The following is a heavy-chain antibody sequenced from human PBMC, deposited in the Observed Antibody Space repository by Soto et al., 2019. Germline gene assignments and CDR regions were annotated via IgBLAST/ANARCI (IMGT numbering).Heavy chain of an antibody. J-gene: IGHJ6*02. V-gene: IGHV1-69*13. CDR2: IIPIFGTA. D-gene: IGHD2-2*01. CDR3: ARALRYCSSTSCPSYYYDYYGLDV. CDR1: GGTFSSYA. Sequence: SVKVSCKASGGTFSSYAISWVRQAPGQGLEWMGGIIPIFGTANYAQKFQGRVTITADESTSTAYMELSSLRSEDTAVYYCARALRYCSSTSCPSYYYDYYGLDVWGQGTTVTASS.